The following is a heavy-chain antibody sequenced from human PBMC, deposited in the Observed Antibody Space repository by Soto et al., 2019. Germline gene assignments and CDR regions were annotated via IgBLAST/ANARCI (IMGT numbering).Heavy chain of an antibody. CDR2: INPSGGST. J-gene: IGHJ6*02. Sequence: ASVKVSCKASGYTFTSYYMHWVRQAPRQGLEWMGIINPSGGSTSYAQKFQGRVTMTRDTSTSTVYMELSSLRSEDTAVYYCARDQAGGNSGDYYYYGMDVWGQGTTVTVSS. D-gene: IGHD2-21*02. CDR3: ARDQAGGNSGDYYYYGMDV. CDR1: GYTFTSYY. V-gene: IGHV1-46*01.